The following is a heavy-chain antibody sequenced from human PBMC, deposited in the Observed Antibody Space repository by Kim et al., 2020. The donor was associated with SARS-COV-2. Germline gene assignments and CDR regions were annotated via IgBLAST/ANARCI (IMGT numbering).Heavy chain of an antibody. J-gene: IGHJ6*02. Sequence: SETLSLTCTVSGGSISSYYWSWIRQPTGKGLEWIGYIYYSGSTNYNPSLKSRVTISVDTSKNQFSLKLSSVTAADTAVYYCARNSGYDGGDYYYGMDVWGQGTTVTVSS. V-gene: IGHV4-59*08. CDR1: GGSISSYY. D-gene: IGHD5-12*01. CDR2: IYYSGST. CDR3: ARNSGYDGGDYYYGMDV.